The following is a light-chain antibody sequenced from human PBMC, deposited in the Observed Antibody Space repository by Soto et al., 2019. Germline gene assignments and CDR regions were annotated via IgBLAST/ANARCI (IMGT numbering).Light chain of an antibody. V-gene: IGKV3-20*01. CDR1: QSVSSSY. Sequence: EIVLTQSPGTLSLSPGERATLSCRASQSVSSSYLAWYQQKPGQAPRLLIYGASSRATGIPDRFSGSGSGTAFTLTISRLEPDDFAVYYCQQYGSSPPNTFGQGTKLEIK. CDR2: GAS. J-gene: IGKJ2*01. CDR3: QQYGSSPPNT.